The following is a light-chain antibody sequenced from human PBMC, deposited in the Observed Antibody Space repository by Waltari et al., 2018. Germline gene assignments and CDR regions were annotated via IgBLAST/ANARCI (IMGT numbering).Light chain of an antibody. CDR1: RSNVGGNP. CDR2: SDD. Sequence: QSVLTQPPSASGTPGQKITISCSGARSNVGGNPVNWYRHLPGSAPKLLVFSDDQRPPGGPDRFSGAKSGPAASLAISGLRSEDEAHYYCAAWDFRVDLWVFGGGTKLTVL. V-gene: IGLV1-44*01. CDR3: AAWDFRVDLWV. J-gene: IGLJ3*02.